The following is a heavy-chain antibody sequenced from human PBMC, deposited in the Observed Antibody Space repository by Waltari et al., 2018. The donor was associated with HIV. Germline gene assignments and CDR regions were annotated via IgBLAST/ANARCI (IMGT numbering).Heavy chain of an antibody. CDR3: ATDRRGAFDI. J-gene: IGHJ3*02. CDR2: IKTKTDGGTT. Sequence: EVQLVESGGGLIKPGGSLRLSWAASGLTFSYAWMSWVRQAPGKGLEWVGRIKTKTDGGTTDYAAPVKGRFTISRDDSKNTLYLQMNNLKTEDTAVYYCATDRRGAFDIWGQGTMVTVSS. V-gene: IGHV3-15*01. CDR1: GLTFSYAW.